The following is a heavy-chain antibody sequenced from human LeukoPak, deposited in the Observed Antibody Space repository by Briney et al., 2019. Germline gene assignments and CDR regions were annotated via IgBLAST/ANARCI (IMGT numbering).Heavy chain of an antibody. Sequence: GGSLRLSCAASGFTFSSYAMSWGRQAAGEGLEWVSAISGSGGSTYYADSVKGRFTISRDNSKNTLYLQMNSLRAEDTAVYYCAKAPDRDWYFDLWGRGSLVTVSS. CDR1: GFTFSSYA. V-gene: IGHV3-23*01. CDR2: ISGSGGST. J-gene: IGHJ2*01. CDR3: AKAPDRDWYFDL. D-gene: IGHD1-14*01.